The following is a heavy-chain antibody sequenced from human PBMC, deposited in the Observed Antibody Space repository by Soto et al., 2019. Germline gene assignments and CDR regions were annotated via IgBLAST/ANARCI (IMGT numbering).Heavy chain of an antibody. CDR2: IYYSGST. Sequence: SETLSLTCTVSGGSISSYYWSWIRQPPGKGLEWIGYIYYSGSTDYNPSLKSRVTISVDTSRNQFSLKLSSVTAADTAVYYCARLAPYYYDSSGYYFFPDYWGQGPLVTVSS. D-gene: IGHD3-22*01. CDR1: GGSISSYY. J-gene: IGHJ4*02. V-gene: IGHV4-59*08. CDR3: ARLAPYYYDSSGYYFFPDY.